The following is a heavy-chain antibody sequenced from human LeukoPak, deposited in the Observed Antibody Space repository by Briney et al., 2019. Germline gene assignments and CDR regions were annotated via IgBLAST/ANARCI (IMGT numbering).Heavy chain of an antibody. Sequence: GRSLRLSCAASGFTFSSYGMHWVRQAPGKGVEWVAVISYDGSNKYYADSVKGRFTISRHNSKNTLYLQMNSLRAEDTAVYYCAKGGIAAAGLTFDYWGQGTLVTVSS. CDR2: ISYDGSNK. J-gene: IGHJ4*02. D-gene: IGHD6-13*01. CDR1: GFTFSSYG. CDR3: AKGGIAAAGLTFDY. V-gene: IGHV3-30*18.